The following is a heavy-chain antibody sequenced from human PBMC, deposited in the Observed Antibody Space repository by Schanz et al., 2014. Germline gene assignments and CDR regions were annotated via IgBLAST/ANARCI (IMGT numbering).Heavy chain of an antibody. CDR2: ISAYNGNT. J-gene: IGHJ5*02. D-gene: IGHD2-15*01. V-gene: IGHV1-18*01. Sequence: QVQLVQSGAEVKKPGASVKVSCKASGYTFTSHGISWVRQAPGQGLEWMGWISAYNGNTNYAQKFQGRVTMTRNTSISTAYMELSSLRSEDTAVYYCARGRGCTGGSCYSWFDLWGQGTLVTVAS. CDR3: ARGRGCTGGSCYSWFDL. CDR1: GYTFTSHG.